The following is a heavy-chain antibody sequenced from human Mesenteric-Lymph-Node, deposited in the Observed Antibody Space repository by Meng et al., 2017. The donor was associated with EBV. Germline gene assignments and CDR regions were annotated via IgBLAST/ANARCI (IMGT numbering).Heavy chain of an antibody. V-gene: IGHV4-34*01. J-gene: IGHJ5*02. CDR2: SDHSGCT. CDR3: ARGRIAALSPWFGP. Sequence: HERLLQWAARLLDPSETLSPPSGVVCGAFSGYFWSWGRQSPGKGLEWMGVSDHSGCTSYNPTVKSRVTISPEASKNQFSLKLSSVTAADTAMYYYARGRIAALSPWFGPWGQGTLVTVSS. D-gene: IGHD6-6*01. CDR1: CGAFSGYF.